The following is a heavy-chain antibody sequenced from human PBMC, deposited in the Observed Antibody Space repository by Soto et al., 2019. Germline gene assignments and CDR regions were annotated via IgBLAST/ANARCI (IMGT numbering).Heavy chain of an antibody. V-gene: IGHV4-34*01. J-gene: IGHJ4*02. Sequence: QVQLQQWGAGLLKPSETLSLTCAVYGGSFSGYYWTWIRQPPGTGLGWIGEINHSGSTNYNPSLKRLVTISVDTSKNQFSLKLTSVTAADTAVYYCARDKITGRFDYWGQGTLVTVSS. CDR3: ARDKITGRFDY. D-gene: IGHD2-8*02. CDR1: GGSFSGYY. CDR2: INHSGST.